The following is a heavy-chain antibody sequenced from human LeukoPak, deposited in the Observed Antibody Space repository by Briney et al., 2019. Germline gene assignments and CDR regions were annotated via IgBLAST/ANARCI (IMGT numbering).Heavy chain of an antibody. Sequence: PGGSLRLSCAASGFTFSSYSMNWVRQAPGKGLEWVSSISSSSSYIYYADSVKGRFTISRDNAKNSLYLQMNSLRAEDTAVYYCARAPPLYSSSWHDYWGQGTLVTVSS. CDR1: GFTFSSYS. CDR3: ARAPPLYSSSWHDY. V-gene: IGHV3-21*01. CDR2: ISSSSSYI. D-gene: IGHD6-13*01. J-gene: IGHJ4*02.